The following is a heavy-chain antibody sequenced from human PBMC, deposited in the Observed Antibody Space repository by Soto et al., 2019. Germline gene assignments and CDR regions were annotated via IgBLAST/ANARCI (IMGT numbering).Heavy chain of an antibody. V-gene: IGHV1-18*01. D-gene: IGHD3-10*01. CDR3: ARDRWFGEFSYYYGMDV. J-gene: IGHJ6*02. Sequence: ASVKVSCKASGYTFTSYGISWVRQAPGQGLEWMGWISAYNGNTNYAQKLQGRVTMTTDTSTSTAYMELRSLRSDDTAVYYCARDRWFGEFSYYYGMDVWGQGTTVTVSS. CDR2: ISAYNGNT. CDR1: GYTFTSYG.